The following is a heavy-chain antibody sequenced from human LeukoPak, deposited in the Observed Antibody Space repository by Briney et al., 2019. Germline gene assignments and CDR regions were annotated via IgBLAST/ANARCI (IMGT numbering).Heavy chain of an antibody. Sequence: PSETLSLTCTVSGGSISSRSYYWGWVRQPPGRGLEWIGCIYYSGSTYYNPSLKSRVTISVDTSKNQFSLQLTAVPAADTAVYYCARQPPESDILTGHILHPWFDPWGQGTLVTVSS. J-gene: IGHJ5*02. V-gene: IGHV4-39*01. CDR2: IYYSGST. CDR1: GGSISSRSYY. CDR3: ARQPPESDILTGHILHPWFDP. D-gene: IGHD3-9*01.